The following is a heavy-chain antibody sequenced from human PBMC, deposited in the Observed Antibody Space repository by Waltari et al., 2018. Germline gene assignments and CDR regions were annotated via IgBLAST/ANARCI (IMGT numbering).Heavy chain of an antibody. CDR2: ISYDGSNK. CDR3: ARDSLGYCSGGSCYSSYYYGMDV. D-gene: IGHD2-15*01. Sequence: QVQLVESGGGVVQPGRSVRLSCAASGFTFSSYAMHWVRQAPGKGLEWVAVISYDGSNKYYADSVKGRFTISRDNSKNTLYLQMNSLRAEDTAVYYCARDSLGYCSGGSCYSSYYYGMDVWGQGTTVTVSS. J-gene: IGHJ6*02. V-gene: IGHV3-30-3*01. CDR1: GFTFSSYA.